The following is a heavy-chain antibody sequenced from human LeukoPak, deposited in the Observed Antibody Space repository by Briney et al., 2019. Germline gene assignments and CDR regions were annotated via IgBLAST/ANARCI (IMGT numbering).Heavy chain of an antibody. D-gene: IGHD6-19*01. CDR2: IYYSGST. Sequence: PSETLSLTCTVSGASSSNSYWSWIRQPAGKGLEWIGYIYYSGSTNYNPSLKGRVTISVDTSKNQFSLKLSSVTAADTAVYYCARQGDSSGWYLYYYYGMDVWGQGTTVTVSS. J-gene: IGHJ6*02. V-gene: IGHV4-59*08. CDR1: GASSSNSY. CDR3: ARQGDSSGWYLYYYYGMDV.